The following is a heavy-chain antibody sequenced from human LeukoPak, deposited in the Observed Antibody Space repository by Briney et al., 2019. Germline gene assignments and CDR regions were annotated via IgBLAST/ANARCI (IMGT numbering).Heavy chain of an antibody. CDR3: ARGGGIAARPIPVSFDY. V-gene: IGHV1-3*01. CDR2: INAGNGNT. J-gene: IGHJ4*02. D-gene: IGHD6-6*01. CDR1: GYTFTSYA. Sequence: GASVKVSCKASGYTFTSYAMHWVRQAPGQRLEWMGWINAGNGNTKYSQKFQGRVTITRDTSASTAYMELSSLRSEDTAVYYCARGGGIAARPIPVSFDYWGQGTLVTVSS.